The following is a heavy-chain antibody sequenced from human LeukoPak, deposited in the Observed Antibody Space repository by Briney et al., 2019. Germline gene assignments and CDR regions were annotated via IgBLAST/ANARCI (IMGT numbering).Heavy chain of an antibody. CDR2: IYTSGST. J-gene: IGHJ3*02. CDR3: ARDPDAVAGTNAFDI. D-gene: IGHD6-19*01. Sequence: SVTLSLTCTVSGGSISSYYWSWIRQPAGKGLELIGRIYTSGSTNYNPSLKSRVTMSVDTSKNQFSLKLSSVTAADTAVYYCARDPDAVAGTNAFDIWGQGTMVTVSS. CDR1: GGSISSYY. V-gene: IGHV4-4*07.